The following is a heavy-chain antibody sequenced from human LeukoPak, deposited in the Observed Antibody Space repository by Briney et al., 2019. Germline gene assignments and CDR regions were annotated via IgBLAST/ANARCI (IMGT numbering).Heavy chain of an antibody. D-gene: IGHD4-23*01. Sequence: GGSLRLSCAASGFTFNSYEMNWVRQAPGKGLEWISYISTSSSTRYYADSVKGRFTISRDNTENPLYLQMNSLRAEDTAVYYCARGDGGYYYGMDVWGKGTTVTVSS. CDR1: GFTFNSYE. J-gene: IGHJ6*04. CDR2: ISTSSSTR. CDR3: ARGDGGYYYGMDV. V-gene: IGHV3-48*03.